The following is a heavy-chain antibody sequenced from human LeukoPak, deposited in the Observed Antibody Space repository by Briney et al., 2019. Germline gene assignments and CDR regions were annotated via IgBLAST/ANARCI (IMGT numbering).Heavy chain of an antibody. CDR1: GFTFSSYW. J-gene: IGHJ1*01. Sequence: GESLKISCAASGFTFSSYWMHWVRQDPGKGLVWVSRIKSDGSTNYADSVKGRFTISRDNAKNTVSLQMNSLRAEDTGVYYCARAPSEIGGYYPEYFRHWGQGTLVTVSS. CDR3: ARAPSEIGGYYPEYFRH. D-gene: IGHD3-22*01. CDR2: IKSDGST. V-gene: IGHV3-74*01.